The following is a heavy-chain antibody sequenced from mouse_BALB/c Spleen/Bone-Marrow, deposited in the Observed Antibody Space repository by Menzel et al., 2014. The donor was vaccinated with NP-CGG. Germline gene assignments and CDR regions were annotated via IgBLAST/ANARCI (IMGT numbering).Heavy chain of an antibody. D-gene: IGHD2-14*01. J-gene: IGHJ1*01. CDR2: IYPGGGYT. CDR3: AREVRRYFDV. V-gene: IGHV1-63*02. Sequence: VQLVESGAELVRPGTSVKISCKASGYTFTNYWLGWVKQRPGHGLEWIGDIYPGGGYTNYSEKFKGKATLTADTSSSTAYMQLSSLTSEDSAVYFCAREVRRYFDVWGAGTTVTVSS. CDR1: GYTFTNYW.